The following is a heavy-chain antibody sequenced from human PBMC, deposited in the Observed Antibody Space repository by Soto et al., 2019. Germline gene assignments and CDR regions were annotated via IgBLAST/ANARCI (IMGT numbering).Heavy chain of an antibody. CDR3: AKEGTTVSTDYFDY. CDR1: GFTFSRFD. J-gene: IGHJ4*02. V-gene: IGHV3-23*01. D-gene: IGHD4-17*01. CDR2: ISGRGTDT. Sequence: PGESLKISCVASGFTFSRFDMSWVRQTPGKGLEWVSAISGRGTDTKYAVSVQGRFTISRDNSNNTVYLQMNSLRADDTAVYYCAKEGTTVSTDYFDYWGQGALVTVSS.